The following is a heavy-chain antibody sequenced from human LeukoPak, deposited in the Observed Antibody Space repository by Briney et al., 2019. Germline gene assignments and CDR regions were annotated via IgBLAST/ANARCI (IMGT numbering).Heavy chain of an antibody. CDR2: ISGSGRGT. D-gene: IGHD4-17*01. V-gene: IGHV3-23*01. CDR3: AKQFLTAVNTWPNIGFGS. J-gene: IGHJ4*02. CDR1: GFTFSSYA. Sequence: PGGSLSLSCAASGFTFSSYAMSWVRQAPGKGLEWVSTISGSGRGTFYADSVKGRFTISRDNSKSTVFLQMNSLRPEDSTLYYCAKQFLTAVNTWPNIGFGSWGQGTPVIVSA.